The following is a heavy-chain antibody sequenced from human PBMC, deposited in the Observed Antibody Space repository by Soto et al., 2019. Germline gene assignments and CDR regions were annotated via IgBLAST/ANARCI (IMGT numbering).Heavy chain of an antibody. V-gene: IGHV3-30-3*01. J-gene: IGHJ4*02. Sequence: GGSLRLSCAASGFTFSSYAMHWVRQAPGKGLEWVAAISYDGSNKYYADSVKGRFTISRDNSKNTLYLQMNSLRAEDTAVYYCASDSYYYGSGSYFHYFDYWGQGTLVTVSS. D-gene: IGHD3-10*01. CDR2: ISYDGSNK. CDR3: ASDSYYYGSGSYFHYFDY. CDR1: GFTFSSYA.